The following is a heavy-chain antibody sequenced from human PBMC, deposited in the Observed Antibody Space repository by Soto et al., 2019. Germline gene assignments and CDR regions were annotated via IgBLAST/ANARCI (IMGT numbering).Heavy chain of an antibody. CDR3: ARDGVLATGPIEY. D-gene: IGHD5-12*01. J-gene: IGHJ4*02. Sequence: GGSLRLSCAASGFTLSDYYMSWVRQAPGKGLEWLSYISSSSATVYYVDSVEGRFTISRDNAKNSLYLQMDSLRAEDTAVYYCARDGVLATGPIEYWGQGAQVTVSS. V-gene: IGHV3-11*01. CDR1: GFTLSDYY. CDR2: ISSSSATV.